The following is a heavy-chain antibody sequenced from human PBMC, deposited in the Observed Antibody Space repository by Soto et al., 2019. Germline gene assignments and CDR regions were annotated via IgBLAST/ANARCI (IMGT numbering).Heavy chain of an antibody. D-gene: IGHD2-15*01. Sequence: SETLSLTCTVSGGSISSGGYYWSWILQHPGKGLEWIGYIYYSGSTYYNPSLKSRVTISVDTSKNQFSLKLSSVTAADTAVYYCARNYCSGGSCYRAHAFDIWGQGTMVTVSS. CDR1: GGSISSGGYY. CDR2: IYYSGST. J-gene: IGHJ3*02. V-gene: IGHV4-31*03. CDR3: ARNYCSGGSCYRAHAFDI.